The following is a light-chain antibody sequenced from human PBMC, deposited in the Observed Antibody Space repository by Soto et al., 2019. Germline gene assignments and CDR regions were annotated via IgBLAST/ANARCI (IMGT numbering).Light chain of an antibody. CDR3: CSYAGRYTFYV. Sequence: QSVLTQPRSVSGSPGQSVTISCTGTSSDVGGYSYVSWYQQHPGKAPKLMIYDVSKRPSGVPDRFSGSKSGNTASLTISGLQAEDEADYYCCSYAGRYTFYVFGTGTKSPS. CDR1: SSDVGGYSY. CDR2: DVS. V-gene: IGLV2-11*01. J-gene: IGLJ1*01.